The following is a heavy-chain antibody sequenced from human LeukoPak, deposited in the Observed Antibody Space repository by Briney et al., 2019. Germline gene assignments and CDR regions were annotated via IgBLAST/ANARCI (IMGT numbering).Heavy chain of an antibody. CDR3: PRPGARTFAP. V-gene: IGHV1-2*06. J-gene: IGHJ5*02. D-gene: IGHD1-26*01. Sequence: ASVKVSCKASGYTFTGYFIHWVRQAPGQGLEWMGRISPNTGATNFAQKFHGRVTMSRDTSINTAYMELSRLTSDDPAVYYCPRPGARTFAPWGQGTQVTVSS. CDR2: ISPNTGAT. CDR1: GYTFTGYF.